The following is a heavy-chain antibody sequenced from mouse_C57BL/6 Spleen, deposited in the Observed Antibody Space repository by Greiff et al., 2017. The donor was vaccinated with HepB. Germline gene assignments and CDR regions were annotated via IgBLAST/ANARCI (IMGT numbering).Heavy chain of an antibody. D-gene: IGHD3-2*01. CDR3: TQTAPMAY. V-gene: IGHV14-4*01. Sequence: EVQGVESGAELVRPGASVKLSCTASGFNIKDDYMHWVKQRPEQGLEWIGWIDPENGDTEYASKFQGKATITADTSSNTAYLQLSSLTSEDTAVYYCTQTAPMAYWGQGTLVTVSA. CDR2: IDPENGDT. CDR1: GFNIKDDY. J-gene: IGHJ3*01.